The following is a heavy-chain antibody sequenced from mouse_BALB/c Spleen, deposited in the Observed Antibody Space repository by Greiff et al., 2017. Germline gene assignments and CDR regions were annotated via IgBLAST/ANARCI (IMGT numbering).Heavy chain of an antibody. CDR3: ARSYGNYYAMDY. D-gene: IGHD2-10*02. J-gene: IGHJ4*01. CDR1: GDSITSGY. V-gene: IGHV3-8*02. Sequence: EVNVVESGPSLVKPSQTLSLTCSVTGDSITSGYWNWIRKFPGNKLEYMGYISYSGSTYYNPSPKSRISITRDTSKNQYYLQLNSVTTEDTATYYCARSYGNYYAMDYWGQGTSVTVSS. CDR2: ISYSGST.